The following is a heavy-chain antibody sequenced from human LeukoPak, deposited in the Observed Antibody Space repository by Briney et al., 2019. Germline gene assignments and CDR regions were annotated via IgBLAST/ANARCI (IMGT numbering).Heavy chain of an antibody. J-gene: IGHJ4*02. CDR2: VSSEGKST. CDR1: GFTFRSYW. D-gene: IGHD2/OR15-2a*01. V-gene: IGHV3-74*01. Sequence: GGPRDPSCPASGFTFRSYWLTWVRQAPGKELEWVSRVSSEGKSTSFADSVKGRFTISRDNAKNTLYLQMSGLRAEDTAVYYCARGPEMTFYYFDSWGQGTLVTVPS. CDR3: ARGPEMTFYYFDS.